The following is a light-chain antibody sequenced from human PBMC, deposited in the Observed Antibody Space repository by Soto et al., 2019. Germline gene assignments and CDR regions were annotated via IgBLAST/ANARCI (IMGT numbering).Light chain of an antibody. CDR1: QSLLHSDGYNY. V-gene: IGKV2-28*01. Sequence: DSVMTQFPLSLSVTPGEPASISCRSSQSLLHSDGYNYLDWYVQKPGQSPQLLIHMGSNPASGFPDRFSGSESGTDFTLKISRVEADDVGVYYCMQALQIRVEFGQGTKVEIK. CDR3: MQALQIRVE. CDR2: MGS. J-gene: IGKJ1*01.